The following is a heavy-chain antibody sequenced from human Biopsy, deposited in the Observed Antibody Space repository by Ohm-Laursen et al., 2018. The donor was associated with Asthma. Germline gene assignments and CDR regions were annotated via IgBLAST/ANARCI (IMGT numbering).Heavy chain of an antibody. Sequence: SLRLSFTASGFTFSSYAMHWVRQAPGKGLEWVAIISYDGINKYYADSVKGRFTISRDNSKNTLYLQMNSLRAEDTAVYYCTRDLHPTNHLGELSEGFDYWGQGTLVTVSS. CDR2: ISYDGINK. V-gene: IGHV3-30-3*01. J-gene: IGHJ4*02. D-gene: IGHD3-16*02. CDR3: TRDLHPTNHLGELSEGFDY. CDR1: GFTFSSYA.